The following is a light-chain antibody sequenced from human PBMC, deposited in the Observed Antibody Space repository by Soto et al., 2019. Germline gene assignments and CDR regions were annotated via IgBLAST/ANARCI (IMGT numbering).Light chain of an antibody. CDR2: GAS. Sequence: DIKMTQSPSSVSESVGDTVIITCRASQPINNWLAWYQQKPGKAPNLLIHGASNLQGGVPSRFSGSGSGTDFTLTITSLQPEDFATYFCQQANTSPHTFGQGTKLEIK. J-gene: IGKJ2*01. CDR1: QPINNW. V-gene: IGKV1D-12*01. CDR3: QQANTSPHT.